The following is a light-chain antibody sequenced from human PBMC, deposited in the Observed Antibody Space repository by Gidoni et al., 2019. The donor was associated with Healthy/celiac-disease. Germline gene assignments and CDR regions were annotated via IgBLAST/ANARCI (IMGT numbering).Light chain of an antibody. CDR3: QSYDSGLSGSV. Sequence: QSVLPQPPSVSGAPGQRVTISCTGSSSNIGADYGVHWYQQLPGTAPKLLIYGNTNRPSGVPDRFSGSKSGTSASLAITGLQAEDEADYYCQSYDSGLSGSVFGGGTKLTVL. V-gene: IGLV1-40*01. J-gene: IGLJ2*01. CDR2: GNT. CDR1: SSNIGADYG.